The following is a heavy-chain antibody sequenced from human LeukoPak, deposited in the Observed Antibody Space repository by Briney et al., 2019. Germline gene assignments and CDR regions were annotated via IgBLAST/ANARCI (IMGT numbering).Heavy chain of an antibody. Sequence: GGSLRLSCAASGFTFSDYAMTWVRQAPGKGLEWVSSINSSGGRTYYADSVKGRFTISRDNSKNTLYLQMNSLRAEDTAVYYCASLGANDAFDIWGQGTMVTVSS. J-gene: IGHJ3*02. D-gene: IGHD4/OR15-4a*01. CDR1: GFTFSDYA. V-gene: IGHV3-23*01. CDR3: ASLGANDAFDI. CDR2: INSSGGRT.